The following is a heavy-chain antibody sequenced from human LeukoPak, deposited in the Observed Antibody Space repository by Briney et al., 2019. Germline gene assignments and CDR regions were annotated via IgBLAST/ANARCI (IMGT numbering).Heavy chain of an antibody. CDR1: GFTFSSYN. Sequence: PGGSLRLSCAASGFTFSSYNMNWVRQAPGKGLEWVSSIGSTSSYIYYADSVRGRFTISRDNAKNSLYLQMSSLRAEDTAVYYCARVFVGYCSSTSCYSLDPWGQGTLVTVSS. V-gene: IGHV3-21*01. CDR2: IGSTSSYI. CDR3: ARVFVGYCSSTSCYSLDP. J-gene: IGHJ5*02. D-gene: IGHD2-2*01.